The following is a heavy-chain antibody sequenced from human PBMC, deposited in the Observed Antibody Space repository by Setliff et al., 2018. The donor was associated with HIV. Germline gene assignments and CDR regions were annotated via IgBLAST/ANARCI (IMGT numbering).Heavy chain of an antibody. J-gene: IGHJ4*02. CDR2: INSDGSVT. D-gene: IGHD2-21*02. Sequence: GGSLRLSCAASGFAFSTYAMSWVRQAPGKGLVWVSRINSDGSVTNYADSVKGRFTISRDNAKNTLYLQMSSLRAEDTAVYYCARVDGGNYNLNWGQGTLVTVSS. CDR3: ARVDGGNYNLN. CDR1: GFAFSTYA. V-gene: IGHV3-74*01.